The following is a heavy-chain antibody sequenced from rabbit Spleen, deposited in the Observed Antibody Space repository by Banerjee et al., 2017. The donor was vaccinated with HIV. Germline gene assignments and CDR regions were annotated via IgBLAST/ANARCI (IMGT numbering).Heavy chain of an antibody. D-gene: IGHD4-1*01. V-gene: IGHV1S45*01. CDR1: GFSFSSSYY. CDR2: IDAGSSGAT. J-gene: IGHJ3*01. CDR3: TRAIVPWLGLTRLDL. Sequence: QEQLVESGGGLVQPEGSLTLTCTASGFSFSSSYYMCWVRQAPGKGLEWIACIDAGSSGATVYASWANGRFTFSKTSSTTVTLQMTSLTASDTATYFCTRAIVPWLGLTRLDLWGQGTLVTVS.